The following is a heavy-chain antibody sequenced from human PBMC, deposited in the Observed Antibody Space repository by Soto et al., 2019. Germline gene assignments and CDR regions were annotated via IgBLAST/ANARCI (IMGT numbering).Heavy chain of an antibody. CDR3: TGAVGSGY. CDR2: ISRDGRTK. D-gene: IGHD2-8*02. Sequence: QVQLVESGGGVVQPGRSLRLSCSVSGFTVSSKGMHWVRQAPGKGLEWVAVISRDGRTKFYADSVEGRFTISKDSSRNTLFLEMDSLGSDDTVVYYCTGAVGSGYWGQGTLVTGSS. J-gene: IGHJ4*02. V-gene: IGHV3-30*03. CDR1: GFTVSSKG.